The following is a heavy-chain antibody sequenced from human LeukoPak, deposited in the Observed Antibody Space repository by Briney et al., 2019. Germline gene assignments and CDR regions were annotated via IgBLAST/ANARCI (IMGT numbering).Heavy chain of an antibody. CDR3: ARGGGSSNRYGMDV. D-gene: IGHD2-15*01. J-gene: IGHJ6*02. CDR2: RNPNSGNT. V-gene: IGHV1-8*01. CDR1: GYTFTSYD. Sequence: ASVKVSCKASGYTFTSYDINWVRQATGQGLEGMGWRNPNSGNTGYAQKFQGRVTMTRNTSISTAYMELSSLRSEDTAVYYCARGGGSSNRYGMDVWGQGTTVTVSS.